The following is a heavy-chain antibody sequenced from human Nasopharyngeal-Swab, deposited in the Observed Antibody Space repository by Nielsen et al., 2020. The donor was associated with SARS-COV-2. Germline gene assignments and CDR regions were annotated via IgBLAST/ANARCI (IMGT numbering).Heavy chain of an antibody. CDR3: ARGIGSSSWIHYYYYYGMDV. J-gene: IGHJ6*02. CDR1: GYTFNSYD. D-gene: IGHD6-6*01. CDR2: MNPDSGNT. V-gene: IGHV1-8*01. Sequence: ASVKVSCKASGYTFNSYDINWVRQATGQGLEWMGWMNPDSGNTGYAQKFQGRVTMTRNTSISTAYMELSSLRSEDTAVYYCARGIGSSSWIHYYYYYGMDVWGQGTTVTVSS.